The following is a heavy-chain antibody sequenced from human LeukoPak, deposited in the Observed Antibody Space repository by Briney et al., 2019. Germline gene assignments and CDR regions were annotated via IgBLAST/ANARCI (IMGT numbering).Heavy chain of an antibody. D-gene: IGHD3-22*01. CDR3: ARGRLTQGYYYDSSGYPYFDY. CDR2: IYYSGST. CDR1: GFTFRSYA. J-gene: IGHJ4*02. V-gene: IGHV4-59*01. Sequence: SGGSLRLSCAASGFTFRSYAMSWIRQPPGKGLEWIGYIYYSGSTNYNPSLKSRVTISVDTSKNQFSLKLSSVTAADTAVYYCARGRLTQGYYYDSSGYPYFDYWGQGTLVTVSS.